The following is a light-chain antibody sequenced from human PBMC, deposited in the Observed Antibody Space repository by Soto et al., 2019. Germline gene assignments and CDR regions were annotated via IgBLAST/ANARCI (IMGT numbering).Light chain of an antibody. J-gene: IGKJ5*01. CDR3: QQRSNWPIT. V-gene: IGKV3-11*01. CDR2: DAS. CDR1: QSVSRY. Sequence: EIVLAQSPATLSLSPGERTTLSCRASQSVSRYLAWYQQKPGQAPRLLIYDASNRATGIRARFSGSGSGTDFTLTISSLEPEDFAVYYCQQRSNWPITFGQGTRLEIK.